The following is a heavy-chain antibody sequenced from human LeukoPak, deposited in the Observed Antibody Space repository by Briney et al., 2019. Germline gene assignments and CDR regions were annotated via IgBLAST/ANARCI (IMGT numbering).Heavy chain of an antibody. CDR2: INHSGST. J-gene: IGHJ6*02. Sequence: SETLSLTCAVYGGSFSGYYWSWIRQPPGKELEWIGEINHSGSTNYNPSLKSRVTISVDTSKNQFSLKLSSVTAADTAVYYCASSGRDYYGMDVWGQGTTVTVSS. CDR3: ASSGRDYYGMDV. D-gene: IGHD6-19*01. CDR1: GGSFSGYY. V-gene: IGHV4-34*01.